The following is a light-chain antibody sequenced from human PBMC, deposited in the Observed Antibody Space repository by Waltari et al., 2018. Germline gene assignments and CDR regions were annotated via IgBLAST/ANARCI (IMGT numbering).Light chain of an antibody. CDR3: CSYAGSYTFV. Sequence: QSALTQPRSVSGSPGQSVTISCTGTSSDVGGYDYVSWYQQHPGEAPKRIIYDVSKWPSGVPDRFSGSKSGNTASLTISGLQAEDEADYYCCSYAGSYTFVFGSATQVSVL. V-gene: IGLV2-11*01. CDR1: SSDVGGYDY. CDR2: DVS. J-gene: IGLJ1*01.